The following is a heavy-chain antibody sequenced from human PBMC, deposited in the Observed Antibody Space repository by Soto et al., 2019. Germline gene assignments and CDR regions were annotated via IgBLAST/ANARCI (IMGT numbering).Heavy chain of an antibody. CDR2: IYHSGST. CDR1: GGSFSPNY. Sequence: SETLSLTCSVSGGSFSPNYWTWIRQPPGKGLEWIGYIYHSGSTYYNPSLKSRVTISVDRSKNQFSLKLSSVTAADTAVYYCARVPGPWGQGTLVTVSS. V-gene: IGHV4-30-2*01. CDR3: ARVPGP. J-gene: IGHJ5*02.